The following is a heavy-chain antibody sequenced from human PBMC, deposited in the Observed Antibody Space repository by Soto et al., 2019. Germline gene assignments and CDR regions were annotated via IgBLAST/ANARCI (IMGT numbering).Heavy chain of an antibody. CDR2: INAGNGNT. V-gene: IGHV1-3*01. Sequence: QVPLVQSGAEVKKPGASVKVSCKASGYTFTSYAMHWVRQAPGQRLEWMGWINAGNGNTKYSQKFQGRVTITRDTSASTAYMELSSLRSEDTAVYYCIRSGWYMGFDYWGQGTLVTVSS. CDR1: GYTFTSYA. D-gene: IGHD6-19*01. CDR3: IRSGWYMGFDY. J-gene: IGHJ4*02.